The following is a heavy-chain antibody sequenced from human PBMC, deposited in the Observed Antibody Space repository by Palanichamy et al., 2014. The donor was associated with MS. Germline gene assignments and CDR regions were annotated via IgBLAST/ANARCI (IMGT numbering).Heavy chain of an antibody. V-gene: IGHV3-30*18. CDR1: GFTFRNYA. CDR3: AKDRFDFIWGSYRTYFAS. J-gene: IGHJ4*02. D-gene: IGHD3-16*02. Sequence: LSCAASGFTFRNYAMHWVRQAPDKGLEWVAIVSFDGTKQYYADSVKGRFTISRDNSNDTVILRMNSLRPEDTAVYYCAKDRFDFIWGSYRTYFASCGQGALVTVS. CDR2: VSFDGTKQ.